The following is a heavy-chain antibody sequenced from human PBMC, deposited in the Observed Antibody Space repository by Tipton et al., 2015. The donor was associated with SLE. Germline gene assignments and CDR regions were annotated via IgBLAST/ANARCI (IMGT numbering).Heavy chain of an antibody. CDR1: GGSISSSEYF. Sequence: TLSLTCTVSGGSISSSEYFWGWIRQPPGKGLEWIGSIYYSGKANYKPSLKSRVSMSVDMSKNQFSLTLSSVTAADTAVYYCARQHSGGATDTWGQGTLVTVSS. J-gene: IGHJ5*02. D-gene: IGHD1-26*01. V-gene: IGHV4-39*07. CDR2: IYYSGKA. CDR3: ARQHSGGATDT.